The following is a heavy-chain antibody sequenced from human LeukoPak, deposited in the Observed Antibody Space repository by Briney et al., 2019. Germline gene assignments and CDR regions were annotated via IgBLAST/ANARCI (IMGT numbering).Heavy chain of an antibody. D-gene: IGHD3-22*01. CDR1: GFTFSSYA. J-gene: IGHJ6*02. V-gene: IGHV3-23*01. CDR2: ISGSGGST. CDR3: AKVGESSSGYYYYYYGMDV. Sequence: GGSLRLSCAAPGFTFSSYAMSWVRQAPGKGLEWVSAISGSGGSTYYADSVKGRFTISRDNSKNTLYLQMNSLRAEDTAVYYCAKVGESSSGYYYYYYGMDVWGQGTTVTVSS.